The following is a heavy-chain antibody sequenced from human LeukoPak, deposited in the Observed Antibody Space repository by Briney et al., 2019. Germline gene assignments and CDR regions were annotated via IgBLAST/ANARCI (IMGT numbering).Heavy chain of an antibody. D-gene: IGHD2-2*01. J-gene: IGHJ4*02. V-gene: IGHV4-30-2*01. CDR2: IYHSGST. Sequence: PSETLSLTCTVSGGSISSGGYYWSWIRQPPGKGLEWIGYIYHSGSTYYNPSLKSRVTISVDRSKNQFSLKLSSVTAADTAVYYCARDLVYCSSTSCYPNWGQGTLVTVSS. CDR3: ARDLVYCSSTSCYPN. CDR1: GGSISSGGYY.